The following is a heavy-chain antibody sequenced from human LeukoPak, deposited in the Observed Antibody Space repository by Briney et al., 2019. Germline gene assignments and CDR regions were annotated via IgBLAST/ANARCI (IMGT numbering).Heavy chain of an antibody. J-gene: IGHJ4*02. CDR2: ISGSGDSI. V-gene: IGHV3-23*01. Sequence: GGSLRLSCAASEFTFSDYAMSWVRQARGKGLEWGSAISGSGDSIYYGDSVKGRFTISRDNSKNPLYLQMSSLRPEDTAVYYCAKGIRRYPEPSSWSCFDYWGQGTLVTVSS. CDR3: AKGIRRYPEPSSWSCFDY. CDR1: EFTFSDYA. D-gene: IGHD6-13*01.